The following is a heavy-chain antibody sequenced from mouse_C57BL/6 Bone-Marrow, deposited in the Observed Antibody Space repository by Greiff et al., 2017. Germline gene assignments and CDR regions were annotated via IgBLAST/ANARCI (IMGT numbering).Heavy chain of an antibody. D-gene: IGHD1-1*01. V-gene: IGHV1-52*01. J-gene: IGHJ1*03. Sequence: VQLQQSGAELVRPGSSVKLSCKASGYTFTSYWMHWVKQRPIQGLEWIGNIDPSDSETHYNQKFKDKATLTVDKSSSTAYMQLSSLTSEDSAVYYCARGDYYGSSFYWYFDVWGTGTTVTVSS. CDR3: ARGDYYGSSFYWYFDV. CDR1: GYTFTSYW. CDR2: IDPSDSET.